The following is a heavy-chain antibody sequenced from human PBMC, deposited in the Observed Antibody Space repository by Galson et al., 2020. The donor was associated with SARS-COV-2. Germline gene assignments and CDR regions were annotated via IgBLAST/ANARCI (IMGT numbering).Heavy chain of an antibody. CDR3: VRAGHLVFNWFDP. CDR2: VYFTGST. J-gene: IGHJ5*02. D-gene: IGHD3-10*01. V-gene: IGHV4-31*03. CDR1: GDYLDRGGFY. Sequence: SETLSLTCTVSGDYLDRGGFYWSWIRQLPGKGLEWIGHVYFTGSTYYNPSLKSRVSISADTSKNQFSLKLSSVTAADTAVYYCVRAGHLVFNWFDPWGQGTLVTVSS.